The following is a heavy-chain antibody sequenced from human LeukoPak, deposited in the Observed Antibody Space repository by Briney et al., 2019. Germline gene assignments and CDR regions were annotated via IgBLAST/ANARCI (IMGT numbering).Heavy chain of an antibody. CDR1: GFTFSTYA. J-gene: IGHJ4*02. D-gene: IGHD5-24*01. CDR2: ISGSGGGT. Sequence: GGSLRLFCAASGFTFSTYAMSWVRQAPGKGLEWVSTISGSGGGTYYADSVKGRFTISRDNSKNTLYLQMNSLRAEDAAVYYCAKDGSGNGYPNYYFDYWGQGTLVTVSS. CDR3: AKDGSGNGYPNYYFDY. V-gene: IGHV3-23*01.